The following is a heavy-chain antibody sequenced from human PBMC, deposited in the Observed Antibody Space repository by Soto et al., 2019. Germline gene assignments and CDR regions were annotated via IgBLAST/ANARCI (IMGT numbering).Heavy chain of an antibody. D-gene: IGHD2-21*02. J-gene: IGHJ5*02. CDR1: GFNFSNHW. Sequence: PVGSLRLSCAASGFNFSNHWMHWVRQRPAEGLVWVSRITSDGKSKAYAESVKGRFAISRDNAKNTLYLQMNGLTAEDTAVYYCARESGDWPLNWFDPWGQGTLVTVS. V-gene: IGHV3-74*01. CDR2: ITSDGKSK. CDR3: ARESGDWPLNWFDP.